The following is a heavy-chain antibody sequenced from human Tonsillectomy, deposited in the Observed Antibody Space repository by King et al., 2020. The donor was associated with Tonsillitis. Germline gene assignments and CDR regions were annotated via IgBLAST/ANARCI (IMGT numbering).Heavy chain of an antibody. V-gene: IGHV3-74*01. J-gene: IGHJ4*02. CDR2: INSDGSST. D-gene: IGHD6-19*01. Sequence: VQLVESGGGLVQPGGSLRLSCAASGFTFSSYWMHWVRHAPGKGLVWVSRINSDGSSTSFADSVKGRFTISRDNAKNTLYLQMNSLRAEDTAVYYCAREGGSGWEASVDYWGQGTLVTVSS. CDR1: GFTFSSYW. CDR3: AREGGSGWEASVDY.